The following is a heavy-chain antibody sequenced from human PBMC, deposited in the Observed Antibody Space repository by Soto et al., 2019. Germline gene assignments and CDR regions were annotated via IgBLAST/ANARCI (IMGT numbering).Heavy chain of an antibody. D-gene: IGHD1-26*01. CDR1: GFTFDDYT. Sequence: GGSLRLSCAASGFTFDDYTIHWVRQAPGKGLEWFSLISWDGGSTYYADSVKGRFTISRDNSKNSLYLQMNSLRTEDTALYYCTRLGDSGSYHDYWGQGTLVTVSS. J-gene: IGHJ4*02. V-gene: IGHV3-43*01. CDR3: TRLGDSGSYHDY. CDR2: ISWDGGST.